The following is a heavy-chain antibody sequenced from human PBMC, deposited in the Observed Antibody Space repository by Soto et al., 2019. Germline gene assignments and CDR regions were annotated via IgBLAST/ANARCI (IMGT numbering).Heavy chain of an antibody. CDR1: GYTFIGYY. CDR3: ARERGSRYCSGGRCYYYYAMDV. D-gene: IGHD2-15*01. J-gene: IGHJ6*02. CDR2: INPNSGDT. V-gene: IGHV1-2*04. Sequence: ASVKVSCKASGYTFIGYYVHWVRQAPGQGLEWMGWINPNSGDTNYAQKFQGWVTMTRDTSISTAHMELSRLRSDDTAVYYCARERGSRYCSGGRCYYYYAMDVWG.